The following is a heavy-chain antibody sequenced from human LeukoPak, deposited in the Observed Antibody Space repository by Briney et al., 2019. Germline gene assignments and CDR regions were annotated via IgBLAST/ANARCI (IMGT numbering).Heavy chain of an antibody. V-gene: IGHV3-48*03. Sequence: GGSLRLSCAASGFTFSRYEMNWVRQAPGKGLEWISYVNNIDGTVYYAESVKGRFTISRDNAKNSLSLQMTNLNVGDTAVYYCARSRTGTWEMYYFDYWGQGTLVTVSS. CDR3: ARSRTGTWEMYYFDY. J-gene: IGHJ4*02. CDR2: VNNIDGTV. CDR1: GFTFSRYE. D-gene: IGHD1-1*01.